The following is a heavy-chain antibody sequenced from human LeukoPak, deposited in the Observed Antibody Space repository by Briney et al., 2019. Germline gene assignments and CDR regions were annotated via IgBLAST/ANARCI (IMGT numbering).Heavy chain of an antibody. Sequence: SETLSLTCTVSGGFFSSYYWSWIRQPAGKGLEWIGRIYTSGSTNYNPSLKSRVTMSVDTFKTQFSLNLSSVTAADTAVYYCAREVYYYYMDVWGKGTTGTVSS. V-gene: IGHV4-4*07. CDR2: IYTSGST. J-gene: IGHJ6*03. CDR3: AREVYYYYMDV. CDR1: GGFFSSYY.